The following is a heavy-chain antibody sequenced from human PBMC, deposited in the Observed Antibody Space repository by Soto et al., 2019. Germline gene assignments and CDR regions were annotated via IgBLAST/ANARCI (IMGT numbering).Heavy chain of an antibody. V-gene: IGHV3-23*01. CDR2: ISGNGGST. CDR1: GFTFSSYA. Sequence: EVQLLESGGGLVQPGGSLRLSCAASGFTFSSYAMSWVRQAPGKGLEWVSSISGNGGSTIYADSVKGRFTISRDNSKNMLYLQMNSLRAEDTAVYYCAPDWHFLSSHYPNRGLHYWGQGTLVTVSS. CDR3: APDWHFLSSHYPNRGLHY. J-gene: IGHJ4*02. D-gene: IGHD3-3*02.